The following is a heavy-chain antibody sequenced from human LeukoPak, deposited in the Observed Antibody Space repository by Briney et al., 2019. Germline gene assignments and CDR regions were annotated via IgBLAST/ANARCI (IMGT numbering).Heavy chain of an antibody. CDR2: INSDGSWT. D-gene: IGHD2-2*01. J-gene: IGHJ6*02. CDR3: ATVYSSSPLRPMDV. V-gene: IGHV3-74*01. CDR1: GNYW. Sequence: GGSLRLSCAASGNYWMHWVRQAPGKGLVWVSHINSDGSWTSYADSVKGRFTISKDNAKNTVYLQMNSLRAEDTAVYYCATVYSSSPLRPMDVWGQGTTVTVSS.